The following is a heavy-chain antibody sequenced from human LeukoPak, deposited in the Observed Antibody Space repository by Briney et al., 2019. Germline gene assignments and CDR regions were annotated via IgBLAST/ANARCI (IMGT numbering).Heavy chain of an antibody. J-gene: IGHJ3*02. Sequence: GGSLRLSCAASGFTFSSYSMNWVRQAPGKGLEWVSYISSSSSTICYADSVKGRFTISRDNAKNSLYLQVNSLRDEDTAVYYCARYNSGWYAFDIWGQGTMVTISS. CDR3: ARYNSGWYAFDI. CDR2: ISSSSSTI. D-gene: IGHD6-19*01. CDR1: GFTFSSYS. V-gene: IGHV3-48*02.